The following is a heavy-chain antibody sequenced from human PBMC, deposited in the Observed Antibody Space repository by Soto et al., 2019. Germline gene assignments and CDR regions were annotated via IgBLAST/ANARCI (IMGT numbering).Heavy chain of an antibody. CDR3: ARPSSTCGSYAFDI. D-gene: IGHD2-15*01. CDR2: INYPGIT. CDR1: GGSISNYY. V-gene: IGHV4-59*08. Sequence: QVQLQESGPGLVEPWETLSLTCTVSGGSISNYYWNWIRQTPGKGLEWVGCINYPGITRYNPSLKSRVAISLDRSNNQFSLTLTSVTAADTAIYYCARPSSTCGSYAFDIWGQGTLVTVSS. J-gene: IGHJ3*02.